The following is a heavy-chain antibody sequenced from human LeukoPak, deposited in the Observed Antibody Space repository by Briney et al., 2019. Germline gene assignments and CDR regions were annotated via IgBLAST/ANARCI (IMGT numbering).Heavy chain of an antibody. Sequence: SVKVSCKASGGTFSSYAISWVRQAPGQGLEWMGGIIPVFGTANYAQKFQGRVTITADESTSTAYMELSSLRSEDTAVYYCARAYYDSSGYYHFDYWGQGTLVTVSS. CDR2: IIPVFGTA. J-gene: IGHJ4*02. V-gene: IGHV1-69*13. CDR3: ARAYYDSSGYYHFDY. CDR1: GGTFSSYA. D-gene: IGHD3-22*01.